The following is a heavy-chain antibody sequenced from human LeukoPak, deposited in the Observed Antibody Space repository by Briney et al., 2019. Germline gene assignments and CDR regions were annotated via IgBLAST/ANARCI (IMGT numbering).Heavy chain of an antibody. Sequence: PSETLSLTCTLSGGSISSRYWSWIRQPPGKGLEWMGSIYSSGGTNYNPSLQGRVSISVDTSKIQFSLKLSSVTAADTAVYYCARWQYTISSGWFDPWGQGTLVTVSS. CDR3: ARWQYTISSGWFDP. CDR2: IYSSGGT. V-gene: IGHV4-59*08. J-gene: IGHJ5*02. CDR1: GGSISSRY. D-gene: IGHD6-6*01.